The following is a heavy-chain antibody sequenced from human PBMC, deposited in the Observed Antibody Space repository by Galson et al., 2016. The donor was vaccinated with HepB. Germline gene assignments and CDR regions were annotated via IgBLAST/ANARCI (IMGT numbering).Heavy chain of an antibody. D-gene: IGHD2-2*01. J-gene: IGHJ6*02. Sequence: SVKVSCKASGGPLRNFGISWVRQAPGQGLEWMGGTIPIFGTPNYAQKFQDRVTVTADESTGTAYMELSRLRSEDTAIYYCARDSHCSGTRCFYSSSMDPYYHGMDVWGQGTTVTVSS. V-gene: IGHV1-69*13. CDR2: TIPIFGTP. CDR3: ARDSHCSGTRCFYSSSMDPYYHGMDV. CDR1: GGPLRNFG.